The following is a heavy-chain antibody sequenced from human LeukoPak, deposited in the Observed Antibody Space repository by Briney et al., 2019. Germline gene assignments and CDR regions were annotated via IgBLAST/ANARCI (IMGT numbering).Heavy chain of an antibody. Sequence: SETLSLTCTVSGGSISSSSYYWGWIRQPPGKGLEWIGSIYYSGSTYYNPSLKSRVTISVDTSKNQSSLKLSSVTAADTAVYYCARVPIAVAARGYWGQGTLVTVSS. CDR2: IYYSGST. V-gene: IGHV4-39*01. CDR1: GGSISSSSYY. J-gene: IGHJ4*02. D-gene: IGHD6-19*01. CDR3: ARVPIAVAARGY.